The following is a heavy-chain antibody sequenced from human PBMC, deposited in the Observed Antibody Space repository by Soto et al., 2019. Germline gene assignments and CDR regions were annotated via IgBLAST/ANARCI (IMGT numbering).Heavy chain of an antibody. V-gene: IGHV4-31*06. CDR3: TRAERFPRSWFDP. Sequence: PSETLSLTCSVSGAALNSGNYYWSWIRQVPGKGLEWIGHIYVTGAVDYNPSLRDRITISQDTSERQFSLKMTSVTAADTAMYFCTRAERFPRSWFDPWGQGTQVTVSS. D-gene: IGHD3-10*01. J-gene: IGHJ5*02. CDR2: IYVTGAV. CDR1: GAALNSGNYY.